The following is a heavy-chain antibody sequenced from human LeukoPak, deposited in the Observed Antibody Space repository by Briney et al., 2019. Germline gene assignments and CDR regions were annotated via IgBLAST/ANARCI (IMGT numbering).Heavy chain of an antibody. CDR1: GGSISSGGYS. V-gene: IGHV4-30-2*01. CDR3: ARLHCSSTSCYDWNWFDP. D-gene: IGHD2-2*01. Sequence: TLSLTCAVSGGSISSGGYSWSWIRQPPGKGLEWIGYIYHSGSTYYNPSLKSRVTISVDRSKNQFSLKLSSVTAADTAVYYCARLHCSSTSCYDWNWFDPWGQGTLVTVSS. J-gene: IGHJ5*02. CDR2: IYHSGST.